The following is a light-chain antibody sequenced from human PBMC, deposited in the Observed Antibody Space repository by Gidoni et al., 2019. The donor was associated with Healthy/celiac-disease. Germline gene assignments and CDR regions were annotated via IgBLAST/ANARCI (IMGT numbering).Light chain of an antibody. V-gene: IGKV4-1*01. Sequence: DIGMTQSPDSLAVSLGERAAIKCKASQNVLDSNNNSNYLALYQQKPGQPPKLLIYWASTRESGVPDRFSGSGSGTDFTLTISSLQAEDVAVYYCQQYYSTPLTFGGGTKVEIK. CDR1: QNVLDSNNNSNY. J-gene: IGKJ4*01. CDR3: QQYYSTPLT. CDR2: WAS.